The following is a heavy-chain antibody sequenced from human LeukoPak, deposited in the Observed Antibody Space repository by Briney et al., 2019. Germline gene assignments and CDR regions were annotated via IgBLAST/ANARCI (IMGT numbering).Heavy chain of an antibody. CDR3: AKIGASSDTDY. D-gene: IGHD3-16*01. V-gene: IGHV3-23*01. J-gene: IGHJ4*02. CDR2: ISGSGAGT. Sequence: GGALRLSCPASGFTFSSYAMTWVRQAPGKGLEWVSSISGSGAGTYYADSVKGRFTISRDNSKDTLFLQMNSLRAEDTAVYYCAKIGASSDTDYWGQGTLVTVST. CDR1: GFTFSSYA.